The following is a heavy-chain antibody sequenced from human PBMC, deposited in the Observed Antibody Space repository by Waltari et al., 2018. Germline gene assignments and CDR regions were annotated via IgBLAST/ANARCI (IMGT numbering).Heavy chain of an antibody. CDR1: GYSISSGYY. CDR2: IYHSGAT. V-gene: IGHV4-38-2*02. J-gene: IGHJ4*02. CDR3: AREIATSRGGGY. Sequence: QVQLQESGPGLVKPSETLSLTCAVSGYSISSGYYWGWIRQPPGKGLEWIGSIYHSGATSSNPSLKGRVTIAVGTSKNQFARKLSLGTAADPAVYYCAREIATSRGGGYWGQGTLVTVSS. D-gene: IGHD3-16*01.